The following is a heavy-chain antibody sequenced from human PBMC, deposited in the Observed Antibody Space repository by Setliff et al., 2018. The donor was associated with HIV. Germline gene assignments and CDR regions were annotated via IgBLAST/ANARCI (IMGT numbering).Heavy chain of an antibody. V-gene: IGHV4-4*07. CDR3: ARGFTNYDIMTGYPRAPYYYYYMDV. Sequence: PSETLSLTCAVSGYSISRGFYWSWIRQPAGKGLEWIGRIYTSGSTNYNPSLKRRVTMSVDTSKNHFSLKLRSVTAADTAVYYCARGFTNYDIMTGYPRAPYYYYYMDVWGKGTTVTVSS. CDR1: GYSISRGFY. J-gene: IGHJ6*03. CDR2: IYTSGST. D-gene: IGHD3-9*01.